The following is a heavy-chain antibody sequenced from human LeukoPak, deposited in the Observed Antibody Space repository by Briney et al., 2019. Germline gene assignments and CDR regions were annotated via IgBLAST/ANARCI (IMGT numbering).Heavy chain of an antibody. CDR3: AKERDGDYVRYTHY. J-gene: IGHJ4*02. Sequence: GGSLGLSCAASGFTFSSYAMSWVRQAPGKGLEWVSSISASGGGTYYADSVKGRFTISRDNSKNTLYLQLSSLRADDTAVYHCAKERDGDYVRYTHYWGQGTLVTVSS. CDR2: ISASGGGT. V-gene: IGHV3-23*01. CDR1: GFTFSSYA. D-gene: IGHD4-17*01.